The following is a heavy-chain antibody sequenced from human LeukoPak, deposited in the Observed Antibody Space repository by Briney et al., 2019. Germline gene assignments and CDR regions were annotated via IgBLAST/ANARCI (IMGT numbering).Heavy chain of an antibody. Sequence: ASVKVSCKASGYTFTGYYMHWVRQAPGQGLEWMGWINPNSGGTNYAQKFQGRVTMTRDTSISTAYMELSRLRSDDTAVYYCARGIVVAPAAISAHNWFDPWGQGTLVTVSS. V-gene: IGHV1-2*02. D-gene: IGHD2-2*02. CDR2: INPNSGGT. CDR1: GYTFTGYY. CDR3: ARGIVVAPAAISAHNWFDP. J-gene: IGHJ5*02.